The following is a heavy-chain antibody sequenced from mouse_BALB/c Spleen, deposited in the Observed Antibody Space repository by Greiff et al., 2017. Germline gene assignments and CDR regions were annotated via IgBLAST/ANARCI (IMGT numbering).Heavy chain of an antibody. CDR3: TRDRIYYDYDSYFDV. D-gene: IGHD2-4*01. CDR2: ISSGGSYT. J-gene: IGHJ1*01. Sequence: EVHLVESGGGLVKPGGSLKLSCPASGFTFSSYTMSWVRQTPEKRLEWVATISSGGSYTYYPDSVKGRFTNSRDNAKNTLYLQMSNLKSEDTAMYYCTRDRIYYDYDSYFDVWGAGTTVTVSS. V-gene: IGHV5-6-4*01. CDR1: GFTFSSYT.